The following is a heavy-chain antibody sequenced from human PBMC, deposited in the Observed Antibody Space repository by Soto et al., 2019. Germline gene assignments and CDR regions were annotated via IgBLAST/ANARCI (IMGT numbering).Heavy chain of an antibody. CDR2: INPSGGRT. CDR1: GYTFTTYY. D-gene: IGHD3-10*01. CDR3: ARDGCITATCAGGGNWFDP. J-gene: IGHJ5*02. Sequence: QVQLVQSGAEVQEPGASVKVSCKASGYTFTTYYMHWVRQAPGQGLEWMGIINPSGGRTSYAQNFQGRVTMTRDTSTSTVYMELNSLRSEDTAVYYCARDGCITATCAGGGNWFDPWGQGTPVTVSS. V-gene: IGHV1-46*01.